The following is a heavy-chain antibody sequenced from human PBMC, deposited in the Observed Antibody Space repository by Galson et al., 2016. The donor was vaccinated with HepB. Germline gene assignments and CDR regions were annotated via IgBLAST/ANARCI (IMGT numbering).Heavy chain of an antibody. D-gene: IGHD2-8*01. CDR1: GDSVASNSGG. J-gene: IGHJ3*02. V-gene: IGHV6-1*01. Sequence: CAISGDSVASNSGGWNWIRQSPSRGLEWLGRTYYRSKWYNDYAVSVKSRITIYPDTSKNQFSLQLNSVTPEDTAVYYCSRDPAPLMYAFDIWGQGTMVTVSS. CDR3: SRDPAPLMYAFDI. CDR2: TYYRSKWYN.